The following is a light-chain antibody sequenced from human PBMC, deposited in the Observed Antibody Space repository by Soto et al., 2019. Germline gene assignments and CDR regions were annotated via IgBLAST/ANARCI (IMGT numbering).Light chain of an antibody. CDR3: PQRSKWHRT. J-gene: IGKJ1*01. CDR2: YAY. V-gene: IGKV3-11*01. Sequence: EIVLTQSPATLSLSPGERATLSCRASQSFSTYLVWYEQKPCQAPSLLIYYAYNRATGIPPRFSGSVAGTDFTLSISSRWPEDFAVYYCPQRSKWHRTFGQGTKIEIK. CDR1: QSFSTY.